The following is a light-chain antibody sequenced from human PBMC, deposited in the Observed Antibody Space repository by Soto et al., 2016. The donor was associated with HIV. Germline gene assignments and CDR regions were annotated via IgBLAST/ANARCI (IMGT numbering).Light chain of an antibody. V-gene: IGLV3-21*04. Sequence: SCVLTQPPSVSVAPGKTARVTCGGNNIGSKNVHWFQQKSGQAPVLVIYDDSDRPSGIPERFSGSNSGNTATLTVDRVEAGDEADYYCQVWDSNSDHWVFGGGTKLTVL. J-gene: IGLJ3*02. CDR1: NIGSKN. CDR2: DDS. CDR3: QVWDSNSDHWV.